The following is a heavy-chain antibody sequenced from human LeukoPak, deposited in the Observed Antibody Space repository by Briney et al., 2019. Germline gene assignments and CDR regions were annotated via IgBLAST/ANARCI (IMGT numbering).Heavy chain of an antibody. D-gene: IGHD2-15*01. CDR1: GGSISNSNYY. V-gene: IGHV4-39*07. J-gene: IGHJ6*04. CDR3: ARIALGYCSGGSCYPDYYYGMDV. CDR2: IYHSGST. Sequence: NPSETLSLTCTVSGGSISNSNYYWGWIRQPPGKGLEWIGSIYHSGSTNYNPSLKSRVTISVDTSKNQFSLKLSSVTAADTAVYYCARIALGYCSGGSCYPDYYYGMDVWGEGTKVTVSS.